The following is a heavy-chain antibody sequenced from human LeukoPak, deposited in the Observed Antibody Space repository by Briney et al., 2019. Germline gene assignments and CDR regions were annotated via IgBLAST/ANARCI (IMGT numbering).Heavy chain of an antibody. V-gene: IGHV4-59*08. J-gene: IGHJ3*02. Sequence: PSETLSLTCTVSGGSINNYYWSWIRQPPGKGLEWIGYIYYSGSTYYNPSLKSRVTISVDTSKNQFSLKLSSVTAADTAVYYCARGFRYCSSTSCYPDAFDIWGQGTMVTVSS. D-gene: IGHD2-2*01. CDR1: GGSINNYY. CDR3: ARGFRYCSSTSCYPDAFDI. CDR2: IYYSGST.